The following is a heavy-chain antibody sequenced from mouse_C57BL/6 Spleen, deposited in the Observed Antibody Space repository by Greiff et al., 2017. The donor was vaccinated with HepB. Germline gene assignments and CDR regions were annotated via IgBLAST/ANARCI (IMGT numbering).Heavy chain of an antibody. CDR3: AKGGLYDGYYDY. CDR2: ISSGSSTI. D-gene: IGHD2-3*01. Sequence: EVQLVESGGGLVKPGGSLKLSCAASGFTFSNYGMYWVRQAPEKGLEWVAYISSGSSTIYYADTVKGRFTISRDNAKNTLYLQMTSLKSEDTAMYYCAKGGLYDGYYDYWGQGTTLTVSS. V-gene: IGHV5-17*01. J-gene: IGHJ2*01. CDR1: GFTFSNYG.